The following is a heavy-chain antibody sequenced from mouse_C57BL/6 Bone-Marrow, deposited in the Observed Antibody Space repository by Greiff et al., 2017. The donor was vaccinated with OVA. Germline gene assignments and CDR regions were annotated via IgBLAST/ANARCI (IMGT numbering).Heavy chain of an antibody. D-gene: IGHD1-1*01. CDR2: ISSGGDYI. J-gene: IGHJ2*01. CDR1: GFTFSSYA. V-gene: IGHV5-9-1*02. CDR3: TRGTTVPFDY. Sequence: EVKLMESGEGLVKPGGSLKLSCAASGFTFSSYAMSWVRQTPEKRLEWVAYISSGGDYIYYADTVKGRFTISRDNARNTLYLQMSSLKSEDTAMYYCTRGTTVPFDYWGQGTTLTVSS.